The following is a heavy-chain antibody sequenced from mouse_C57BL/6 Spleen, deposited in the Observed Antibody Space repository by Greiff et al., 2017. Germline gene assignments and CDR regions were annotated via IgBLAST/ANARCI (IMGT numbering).Heavy chain of an antibody. CDR2: IRNKANGYTT. CDR1: GFTFTDYY. CDR3: ARYGASTGAMDY. V-gene: IGHV7-3*01. D-gene: IGHD3-1*01. J-gene: IGHJ4*01. Sequence: EVHLVESGGGLVQPGGSLSLSCAASGFTFTDYYMSWVRQPPGKALEWLGFIRNKANGYTTEYSASVKGRFTIARDNSQSILYLQMNALRAEDSSTYCCARYGASTGAMDYWGQGTSVTVSS.